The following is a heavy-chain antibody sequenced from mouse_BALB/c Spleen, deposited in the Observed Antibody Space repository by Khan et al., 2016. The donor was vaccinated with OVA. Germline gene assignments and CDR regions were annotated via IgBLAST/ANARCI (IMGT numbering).Heavy chain of an antibody. CDR1: GYTFTNYW. D-gene: IGHD2-1*01. Sequence: QVRLQQSGAELVKPGASVKLSCKTSGYTFTNYWIQWVKQRPGQGLGWIGEIFPGTGTTYYNENFKDKATLTIDTSSSTAYMQLSSLTSEDSAVYFCARGYYGNYEFAYWGQGTLVTVSA. CDR3: ARGYYGNYEFAY. J-gene: IGHJ3*01. CDR2: IFPGTGTT. V-gene: IGHV1S132*01.